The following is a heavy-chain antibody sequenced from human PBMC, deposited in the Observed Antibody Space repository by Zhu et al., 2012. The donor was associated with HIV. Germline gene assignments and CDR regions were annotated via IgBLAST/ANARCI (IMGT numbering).Heavy chain of an antibody. CDR3: AREVLIRGFDDGMDV. J-gene: IGHJ6*02. V-gene: IGHV4-30-2*01. Sequence: QVQLQESGPRLVKPSQTLSLTCAVSGDSINSDGYSWSWIRQAPGKGLEWIGYVYPSGSTFYNPSLKSRVTLSVDKSKNQFSLKLTSVTAADTAVYYCAREVLIRGFDDGMDVWGQGTTVTVSS. CDR2: VYPSGST. D-gene: IGHD3-10*01. CDR1: GDSINSDGYS.